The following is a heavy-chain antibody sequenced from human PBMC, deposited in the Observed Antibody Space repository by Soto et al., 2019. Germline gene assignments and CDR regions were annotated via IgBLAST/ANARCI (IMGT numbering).Heavy chain of an antibody. Sequence: SETLSLTCNVSGGSLKTYNWSWIRKLPGKGLEWIGYIYHSGSTNYNPSLQSRATISVDTSKNQFSLRLSSVKPADTAVYYCAREDSGSYQSLDYWGQGTLVTVSS. CDR3: AREDSGSYQSLDY. D-gene: IGHD1-26*01. V-gene: IGHV4-59*01. J-gene: IGHJ4*02. CDR1: GGSLKTYN. CDR2: IYHSGST.